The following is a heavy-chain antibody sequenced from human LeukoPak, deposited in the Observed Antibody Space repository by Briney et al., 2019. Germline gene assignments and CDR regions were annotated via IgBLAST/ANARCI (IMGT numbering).Heavy chain of an antibody. CDR3: ARYLGLGGGP. V-gene: IGHV4-30-4*01. D-gene: IGHD6-19*01. CDR1: SVSARSGDYY. J-gene: IGHJ5*02. Sequence: SETLSLTCTVSSVSARSGDYYWTWIRQPPGRGLEWIGSIYYSGSTYYNPSLKSRITVSIDTSSNHFSLQLTSVTAADTAVYYCARYLGLGGGPWGPGTLVTVSS. CDR2: IYYSGST.